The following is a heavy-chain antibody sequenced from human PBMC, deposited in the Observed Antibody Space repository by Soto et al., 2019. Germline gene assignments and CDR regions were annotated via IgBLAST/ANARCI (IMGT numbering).Heavy chain of an antibody. CDR2: IYYSGST. J-gene: IGHJ4*02. Sequence: SETLSLTCTVSGGSISSYYWSWIRQPPGKGLEWIGYIYYSGSTNYNPSLKSRVTISVDTSKNQFSLKLSSVTAADTAVYYCARHPGLRFLEWLPHFDYWGQGTLVTVSS. CDR1: GGSISSYY. CDR3: ARHPGLRFLEWLPHFDY. D-gene: IGHD3-3*01. V-gene: IGHV4-59*08.